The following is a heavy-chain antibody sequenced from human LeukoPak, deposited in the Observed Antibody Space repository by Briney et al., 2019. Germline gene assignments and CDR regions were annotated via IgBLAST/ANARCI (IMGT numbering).Heavy chain of an antibody. J-gene: IGHJ4*02. CDR2: IYYSGST. Sequence: SETLSLTCTVSGGSISSYYWSWIRQPPGKGLEWIGYIYYSGSTNYNPSLKSRVTISVDTSKNQFSLKLSSVTAADTAAYYCARVNYDSSGYFFDYWGQGTPVTVSS. CDR1: GGSISSYY. D-gene: IGHD3-22*01. CDR3: ARVNYDSSGYFFDY. V-gene: IGHV4-59*01.